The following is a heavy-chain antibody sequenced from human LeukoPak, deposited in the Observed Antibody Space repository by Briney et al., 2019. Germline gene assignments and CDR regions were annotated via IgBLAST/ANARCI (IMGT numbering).Heavy chain of an antibody. J-gene: IGHJ6*02. CDR1: GGTFSSYA. Sequence: SVKVSCKASGGTFSSYAISWVRQAPGQGLEWMGGIIPIFGTANYAQKFQGRVTITADESTSTAYMELSSLRSEDTAVYYCARDRLINDYYNGMDVWGQGTTVTVSS. V-gene: IGHV1-69*01. D-gene: IGHD3-16*01. CDR3: ARDRLINDYYNGMDV. CDR2: IIPIFGTA.